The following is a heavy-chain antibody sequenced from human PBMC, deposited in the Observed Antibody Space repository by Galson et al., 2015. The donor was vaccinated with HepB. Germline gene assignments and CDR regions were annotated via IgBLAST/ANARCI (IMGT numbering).Heavy chain of an antibody. CDR3: ARDLGGGYSSGWYDGNWFDP. Sequence: SVKVSCKASGYTFTGYYMHWVRQAPGQGLEWMGWINPNSGGTNYAQKFQGWVTMTRDTSISTAYMELSRLRSDDTAVYYCARDLGGGYSSGWYDGNWFDPWGQGTLVTVSS. CDR2: INPNSGGT. D-gene: IGHD6-13*01. J-gene: IGHJ5*02. CDR1: GYTFTGYY. V-gene: IGHV1-2*04.